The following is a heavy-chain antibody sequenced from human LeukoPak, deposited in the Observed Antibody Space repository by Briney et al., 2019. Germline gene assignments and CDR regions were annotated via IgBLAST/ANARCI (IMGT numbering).Heavy chain of an antibody. D-gene: IGHD5-24*01. CDR3: ARGGRWLQLYFDY. CDR1: GGSFSGYY. V-gene: IGHV4-34*01. J-gene: IGHJ4*02. Sequence: PSETLSLTCAAYGGSFSGYYWSWIRQPPGKGLEWIGEINHSGSTNYNPSLKSRVTISVDTSKNQFSLKLSSVTAADTAVYYCARGGRWLQLYFDYWGQGTLVTVSS. CDR2: INHSGST.